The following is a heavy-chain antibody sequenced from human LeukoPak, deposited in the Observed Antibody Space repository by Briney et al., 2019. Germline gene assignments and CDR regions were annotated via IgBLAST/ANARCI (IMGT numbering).Heavy chain of an antibody. Sequence: GGSLRLSCAASGFTFSSYSMNWVRQAPGKGLEWVSSISSSSSYIYYADSVKGRFTISRDNAKNSLYLQMNSLRAEDTAVYYCARGFGHIAAAGNFYFDYWGQGTLVTVSS. CDR3: ARGFGHIAAAGNFYFDY. D-gene: IGHD6-13*01. CDR1: GFTFSSYS. J-gene: IGHJ4*02. V-gene: IGHV3-21*01. CDR2: ISSSSSYI.